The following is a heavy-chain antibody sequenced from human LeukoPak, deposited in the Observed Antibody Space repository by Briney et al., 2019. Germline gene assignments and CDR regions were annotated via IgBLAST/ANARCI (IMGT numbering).Heavy chain of an antibody. CDR2: IYYSGST. D-gene: IGHD6-13*01. V-gene: IGHV4-31*03. Sequence: PSETLSLTCTVSGGSISSGGYYWSWIRQHPGKGLEWIGYIYYSGSTYYNPSLESRVTISVDTSKNQFSLKLSSVTAADTAVYYCAREGQAAGNWFTSNWFDPWGRGTLVTVSS. J-gene: IGHJ5*02. CDR3: AREGQAAGNWFTSNWFDP. CDR1: GGSISSGGYY.